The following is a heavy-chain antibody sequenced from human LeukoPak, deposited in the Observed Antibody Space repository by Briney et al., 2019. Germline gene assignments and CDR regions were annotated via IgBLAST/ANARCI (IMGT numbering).Heavy chain of an antibody. CDR2: ISAYNGNT. CDR3: ARGTIMITLGGVIVDYYFDY. V-gene: IGHV1-18*01. D-gene: IGHD3-16*02. CDR1: GYTFTSYG. J-gene: IGHJ4*02. Sequence: ASVKVSCKASGYTFTSYGISWVRQAPGQGLEWMGWISAYNGNTNYAQKLQGRVTMTTDTSTSTAYMELRSLRSDDTAVYYCARGTIMITLGGVIVDYYFDYWGQGTLVTVSS.